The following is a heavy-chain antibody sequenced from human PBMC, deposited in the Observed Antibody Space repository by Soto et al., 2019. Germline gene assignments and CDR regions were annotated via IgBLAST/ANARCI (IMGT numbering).Heavy chain of an antibody. Sequence: QVELVQSGAEVKKPGASVKVSCKASGVTFTKYAINWMRQAPGQGLEWMGWISAYNGNTNYAQKLQGRVTMTTDTSTSTAYMELRSLRSDDTAVYYCARGWFGELVYYSDYWGQGTLVTVSS. CDR1: GVTFTKYA. D-gene: IGHD3-10*01. J-gene: IGHJ4*02. CDR3: ARGWFGELVYYSDY. CDR2: ISAYNGNT. V-gene: IGHV1-18*01.